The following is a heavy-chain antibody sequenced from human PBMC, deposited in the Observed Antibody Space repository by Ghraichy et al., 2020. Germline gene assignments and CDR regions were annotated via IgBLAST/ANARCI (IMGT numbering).Heavy chain of an antibody. V-gene: IGHV3-13*04. J-gene: IGHJ6*02. D-gene: IGHD2-2*01. CDR2: IGTASDT. CDR3: AREVPAAMGYYYYGMDV. Sequence: GGSLRLSCAASGFTFSSYDMHWVRQIPGKGLEWVSTIGTASDTYYPDYLKGRFTVSRENAKNSLYLQMNNLRAGDTAVYYCAREVPAAMGYYYYGMDVWGQGTTVTVSS. CDR1: GFTFSSYD.